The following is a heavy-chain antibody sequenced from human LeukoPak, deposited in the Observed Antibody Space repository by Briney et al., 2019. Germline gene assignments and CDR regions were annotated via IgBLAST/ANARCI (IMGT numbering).Heavy chain of an antibody. CDR1: GFTFSNYA. CDR2: INGNGGST. D-gene: IGHD3-10*02. CDR3: ARSLGAGSYLDF. J-gene: IGHJ4*01. Sequence: GGSLRLSCAASGFTFSNYAMHWVRQAPGKGLEYLSAINGNGGSTYYATSVKGKFTITRDNSKNTLYLQMDSLSAEDMAVFYCARSLGAGSYLDFWGPGTLVTVSS. V-gene: IGHV3-64*01.